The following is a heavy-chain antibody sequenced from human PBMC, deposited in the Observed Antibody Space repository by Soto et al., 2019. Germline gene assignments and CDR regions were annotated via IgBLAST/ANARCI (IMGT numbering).Heavy chain of an antibody. Sequence: ASVKVSCKASGYTFTSYAMHWVRQAPGQRLEWMGWINAGNGNTKYSQKFQGRVTITRDTSASTDYMELSSLRSEDTAVYYCARGAVTTYHYYYGMDVWGQGTTVTVSS. V-gene: IGHV1-3*01. CDR2: INAGNGNT. D-gene: IGHD4-4*01. J-gene: IGHJ6*02. CDR3: ARGAVTTYHYYYGMDV. CDR1: GYTFTSYA.